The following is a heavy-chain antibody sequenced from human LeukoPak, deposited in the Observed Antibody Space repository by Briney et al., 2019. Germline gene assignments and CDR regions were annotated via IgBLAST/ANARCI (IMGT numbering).Heavy chain of an antibody. Sequence: TPSETLSLTCTVSGNSISIYYWSWLRQPAGKGLEWIGHIYTSGSTNYNPSLKSRVTMSVDTSKNQFSLKLSSVTAADTAVYYCARGPTTVTRAFDYWGQGTLVTVSS. CDR1: GNSISIYY. CDR3: ARGPTTVTRAFDY. J-gene: IGHJ4*02. CDR2: IYTSGST. V-gene: IGHV4-4*07. D-gene: IGHD4-17*01.